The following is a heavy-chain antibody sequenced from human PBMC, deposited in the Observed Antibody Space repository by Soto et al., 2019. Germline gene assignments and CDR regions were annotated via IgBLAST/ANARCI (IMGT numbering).Heavy chain of an antibody. J-gene: IGHJ5*02. V-gene: IGHV1-69*06. CDR1: GGTFSTYA. Sequence: QIQLVQSGAEVKKPGSSVKVSCKASGGTFSTYAISWVRQAPGQGLEWMGGIIPMSGRTTYAQKFQDRVTITADKSTTTASMELSSLRSEDTAVYYCALGSDYVFDPWGRGNLVTGSS. CDR3: ALGSDYVFDP. CDR2: IIPMSGRT. D-gene: IGHD4-17*01.